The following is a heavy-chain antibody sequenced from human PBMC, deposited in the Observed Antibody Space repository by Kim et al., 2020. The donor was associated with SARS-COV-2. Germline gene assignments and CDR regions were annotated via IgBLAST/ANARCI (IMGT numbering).Heavy chain of an antibody. D-gene: IGHD3-22*01. CDR1: GFTFSNYS. V-gene: IGHV3-21*01. Sequence: GGSLRLSCTASGFTFSNYSMNWVRQAPGKGLEWVSSMSSGSSEIYYADSVKGRFTISRDNAKKSLYLQINSLRAEDTAVYYCARSHITMMVVAPDCWGEGTLVTASS. CDR2: MSSGSSEI. J-gene: IGHJ4*02. CDR3: ARSHITMMVVAPDC.